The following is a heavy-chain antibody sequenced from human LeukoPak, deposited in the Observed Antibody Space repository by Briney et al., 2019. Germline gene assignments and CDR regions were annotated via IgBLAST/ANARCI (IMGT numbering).Heavy chain of an antibody. D-gene: IGHD6-19*01. CDR2: IYWDDDK. CDR3: ARQQWAVAGSPDAFDI. Sequence: SGPTLVNPTQTLTLTCTFSGFPLSTSGVGVGWIRQPPGKALEWLALIYWDDDKRYSPSLKSRLTITKDTSKNQVVLTMTNMDPVDTATYYCARQQWAVAGSPDAFDIWGQGTMVTVSS. V-gene: IGHV2-5*02. J-gene: IGHJ3*02. CDR1: GFPLSTSGVG.